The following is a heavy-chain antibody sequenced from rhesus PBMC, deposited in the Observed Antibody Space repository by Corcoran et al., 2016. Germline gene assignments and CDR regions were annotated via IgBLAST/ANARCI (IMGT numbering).Heavy chain of an antibody. V-gene: IGHV4-73*01. CDR1: GGSISGYYY. CDR2: IYGNSAST. Sequence: QVKLQQWGEGLVKPSETLSLTCAVYGGSISGYYYWSWIRQPPGKGLEWIWYIYGNSASTNYNPSLKNRVTISKDTSKNQFSLKLSSVTAAGTAVHYCARGPLNFWSGYHIPDWGQGVLVTVSS. CDR3: ARGPLNFWSGYHIPD. J-gene: IGHJ4*01. D-gene: IGHD3-3*01.